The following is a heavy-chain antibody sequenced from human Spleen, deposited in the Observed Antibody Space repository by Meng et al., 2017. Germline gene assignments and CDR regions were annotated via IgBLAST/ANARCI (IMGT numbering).Heavy chain of an antibody. V-gene: IGHV1-3*01. Sequence: QVRPVQSGAEGKKPGASLTVSCKASGYTFTAYIIHWVRQAPGQRLEWLGWIYAGSGNTKYSEKFQGRVTITRDTSASTAYMELSSLRSEDTAVYYCGRSNDIHCFDPWGQGTLVTVSS. CDR1: GYTFTAYI. D-gene: IGHD2-8*01. CDR2: IYAGSGNT. CDR3: GRSNDIHCFDP. J-gene: IGHJ5*02.